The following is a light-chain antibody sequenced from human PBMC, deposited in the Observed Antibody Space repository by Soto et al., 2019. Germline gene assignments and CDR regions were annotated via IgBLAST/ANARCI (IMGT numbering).Light chain of an antibody. CDR2: YIS. V-gene: IGKV3-20*01. CDR3: HQYGTSPPTWT. J-gene: IGKJ1*01. CDR1: QSVNSNY. Sequence: EIVLTQSPGTLSLSPGEGATLSCRASQSVNSNYLAWYQQKPGQAPRLLIYYISNRATGIPDRFSGSGSETDFTLTISRLEPEDFAIYYCHQYGTSPPTWTFGQGTKVDIK.